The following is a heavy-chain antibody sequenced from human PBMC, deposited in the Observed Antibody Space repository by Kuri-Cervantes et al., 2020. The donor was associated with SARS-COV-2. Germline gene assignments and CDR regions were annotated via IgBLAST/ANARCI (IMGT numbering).Heavy chain of an antibody. CDR2: ISGSGGST. D-gene: IGHD6-13*01. CDR3: AKRIAAAGLEAIDI. Sequence: GESLKIFCAASGFTFSGQWIHWVRQAPGKGLVWVSAISGSGGSTYYAASVKGRFNITRDNSKNTLYLQMNSLSAEDTAVYYCAKRIAAAGLEAIDIWGQGTTVTVSS. V-gene: IGHV3-23*01. CDR1: GFTFSGQW. J-gene: IGHJ6*02.